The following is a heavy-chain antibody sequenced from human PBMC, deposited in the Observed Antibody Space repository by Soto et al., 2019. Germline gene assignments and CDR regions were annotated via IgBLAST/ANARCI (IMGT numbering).Heavy chain of an antibody. Sequence: PGGSLRLSCAASGFTFSIYAMSWVRQAPGKGLEWVSTIGGGGGGTTYADFVRGRFTVSRGNSRNTLYLQMNSLRAEDTAIYYCAKDAPGSGWLSDYWGRGTLVTVSS. V-gene: IGHV3-23*01. CDR2: IGGGGGGT. D-gene: IGHD3-22*01. CDR3: AKDAPGSGWLSDY. CDR1: GFTFSIYA. J-gene: IGHJ4*02.